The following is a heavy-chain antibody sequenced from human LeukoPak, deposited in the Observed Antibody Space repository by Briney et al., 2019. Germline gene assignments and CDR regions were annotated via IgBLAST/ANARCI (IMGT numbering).Heavy chain of an antibody. CDR2: INIGGTNT. J-gene: IGHJ5*02. V-gene: IGHV3-11*01. CDR1: GFIFNDYY. Sequence: GGSLRLSCAASGFIFNDYYMSWIRQAPGKGLEWLSYINIGGTNTHYADSVKGRFTISRDNAKKSLYLEMNNLRAEDTTVYYCATDGAGFDTWGQGVLVTVSS. CDR3: ATDGAGFDT.